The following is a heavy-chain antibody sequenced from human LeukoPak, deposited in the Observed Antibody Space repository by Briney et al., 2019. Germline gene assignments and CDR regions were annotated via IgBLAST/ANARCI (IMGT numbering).Heavy chain of an antibody. J-gene: IGHJ4*02. V-gene: IGHV4-34*01. D-gene: IGHD1-26*01. CDR2: INHSGGT. Sequence: KPSETLSLTCAVYGGSFSGYYWSWIRQPPGKGLEWIGEINHSGGTNYNPSLKSRVTISVDTSKNQFSLKLSSVTAADTAVYYCARGLEWELDPYFDYWGQGTLVTVSS. CDR1: GGSFSGYY. CDR3: ARGLEWELDPYFDY.